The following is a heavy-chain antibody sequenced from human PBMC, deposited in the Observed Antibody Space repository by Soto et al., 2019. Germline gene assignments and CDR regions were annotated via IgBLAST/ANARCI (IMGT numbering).Heavy chain of an antibody. V-gene: IGHV3-30*03. CDR2: VSHDGRNT. CDR3: AQGGLQWLVTSDFNY. D-gene: IGHD6-19*01. Sequence: VQLVESGGGVVQPGRSLRLSCAASGFTFSDYAMHWVRQAPGKGLEWVAVVSHDGRNTHYADSVKGRFTISRDSSKNTVSLEMTSLRAAETAVYYCAQGGLQWLVTSDFNYWGQGALVTVSS. J-gene: IGHJ4*02. CDR1: GFTFSDYA.